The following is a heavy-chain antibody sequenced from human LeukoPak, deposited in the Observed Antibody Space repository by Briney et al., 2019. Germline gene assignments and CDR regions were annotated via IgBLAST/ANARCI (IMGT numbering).Heavy chain of an antibody. V-gene: IGHV1-8*01. CDR2: MNPNSGNT. J-gene: IGHJ4*02. CDR3: ARVVGSDALYYFDY. CDR1: GYTFTSYD. D-gene: IGHD2-15*01. Sequence: ASVKVSCKASGYTFTSYDINWVRQATGQGLEWMGWMNPNSGNTGYAQKLQGRVTITRNTSISTAYMELSSLRSEDTAVYYCARVVGSDALYYFDYWGQGTLVTVSS.